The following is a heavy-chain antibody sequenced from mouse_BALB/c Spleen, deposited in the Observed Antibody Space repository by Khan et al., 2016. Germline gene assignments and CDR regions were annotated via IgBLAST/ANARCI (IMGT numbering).Heavy chain of an antibody. CDR2: ISYSCST. D-gene: IGHD1-2*01. CDR3: ARTARIKY. Sequence: EVQLQESGPGLVKPSQSLSLTCTVTGYSITSGYGWHWIRQFPGNKLEWMGYISYSCSTNYNPSLNSRISITRDTSKNQFFLQLNSVTTEDTATYYCARTARIKYWGQGTTLTVSS. V-gene: IGHV3-1*02. CDR1: GYSITSGYG. J-gene: IGHJ2*01.